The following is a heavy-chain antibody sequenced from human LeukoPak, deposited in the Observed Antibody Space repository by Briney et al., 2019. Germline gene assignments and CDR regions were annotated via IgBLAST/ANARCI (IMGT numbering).Heavy chain of an antibody. Sequence: GGSLRLSCAASGFTFEDYTMHWVRQVPGKTLEWVALVSWDGTTYYTDSVKGRFTISRDNSKTSLYLQMDTLRSEDTAFYYCVKDINYESSGSVFDYWGQGTLVTVSS. V-gene: IGHV3-43*01. J-gene: IGHJ4*02. CDR3: VKDINYESSGSVFDY. CDR1: GFTFEDYT. D-gene: IGHD3-22*01. CDR2: VSWDGTT.